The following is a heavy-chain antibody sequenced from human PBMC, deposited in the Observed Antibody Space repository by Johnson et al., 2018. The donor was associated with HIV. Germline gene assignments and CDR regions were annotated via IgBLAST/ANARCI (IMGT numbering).Heavy chain of an antibody. CDR2: FYSGANT. V-gene: IGHV3-66*02. CDR3: ARVRGVVVSAEALDI. J-gene: IGHJ3*02. CDR1: GFTFSSNY. D-gene: IGHD2-2*01. Sequence: VQLVESGGGLVQPGGSLRLSCAASGFTFSSNYMSWVRQAPGKGLEWVSVFYSGANTYYADSVQGRFTISRDISRNTLYLQMNSLRAEDTAVYYGARVRGVVVSAEALDIWGQGTMVTVAS.